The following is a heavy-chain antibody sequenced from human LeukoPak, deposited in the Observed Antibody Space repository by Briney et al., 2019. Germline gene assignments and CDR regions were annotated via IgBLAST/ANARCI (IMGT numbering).Heavy chain of an antibody. CDR2: INTNTGNP. CDR3: ARDGYSSSWYSRPVDY. CDR1: GYTSTSYA. V-gene: IGHV7-4-1*02. Sequence: GASVKVSCKASGYTSTSYAMNWVRQAPGQGLEWMGWINTNTGNPTYAQGFTGRFVFSLDTSVSTAYLQISSLKAEDTAVYYCARDGYSSSWYSRPVDYWGQGTLVTVSS. J-gene: IGHJ4*02. D-gene: IGHD6-13*01.